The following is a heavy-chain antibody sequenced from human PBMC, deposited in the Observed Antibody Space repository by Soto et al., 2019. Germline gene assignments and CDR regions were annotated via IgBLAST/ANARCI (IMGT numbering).Heavy chain of an antibody. D-gene: IGHD6-13*01. CDR3: ARSRVIAAAVRSWGFDP. CDR1: GGSFSGYY. V-gene: IGHV4-34*01. CDR2: INHSGST. Sequence: SETLSLTCAVYGGSFSGYYWSWIRQPPGKGLEWIGEINHSGSTNYNPSLKSRVTISVDTSKNQFSLKLSSVTAADTAVYYCARSRVIAAAVRSWGFDPWGQGTLVTVSS. J-gene: IGHJ5*02.